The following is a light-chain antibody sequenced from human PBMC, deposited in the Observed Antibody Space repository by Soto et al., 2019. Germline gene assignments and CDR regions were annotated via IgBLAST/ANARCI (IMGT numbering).Light chain of an antibody. V-gene: IGLV2-8*01. J-gene: IGLJ1*01. CDR1: SSDIGAYNY. Sequence: QSVLTQPPSAPGSPGQSFTISCTGTSSDIGAYNYVSWYQQRPGKAPKLMIYEVSRRPSGVPYRFSGSKSGSTASLTVSGLHTEDEADYYCSSYAGNNTYVFGSGTKVIVL. CDR2: EVS. CDR3: SSYAGNNTYV.